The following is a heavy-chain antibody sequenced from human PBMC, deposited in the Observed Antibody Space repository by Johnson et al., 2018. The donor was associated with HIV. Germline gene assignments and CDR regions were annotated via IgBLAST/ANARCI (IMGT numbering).Heavy chain of an antibody. V-gene: IGHV3-30*02. CDR2: IRYDVTKK. CDR3: ARTTYSSPGAFDI. Sequence: QVQLVESGGGVVQPGGSLRLSCAASGLTFSSYGMHWVRQAPGKGLEWVAFIRYDVTKKYYADSVKGRFTISRDNSKNTLYLQMNSLRAEDTAVYYCARTTYSSPGAFDIWGQGTLVTVSS. J-gene: IGHJ3*02. D-gene: IGHD6-19*01. CDR1: GLTFSSYG.